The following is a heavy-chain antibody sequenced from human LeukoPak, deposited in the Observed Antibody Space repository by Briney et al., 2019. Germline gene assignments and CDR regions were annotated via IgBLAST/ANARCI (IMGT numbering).Heavy chain of an antibody. CDR3: AKVTGYSNSNWLNYYYYYYMDV. J-gene: IGHJ6*03. CDR1: GFTFSSYA. V-gene: IGHV3-23*01. Sequence: PGGSLRLSCAASGFTFSSYAMSWVRQAPGKGLEWVSAISGSGGSTYYADSVKGRFTISRDNSKNTLYLQMNSLRAEDTAVYYCAKVTGYSNSNWLNYYYYYYMDVWGKGTTVTVSS. CDR2: ISGSGGST. D-gene: IGHD4-11*01.